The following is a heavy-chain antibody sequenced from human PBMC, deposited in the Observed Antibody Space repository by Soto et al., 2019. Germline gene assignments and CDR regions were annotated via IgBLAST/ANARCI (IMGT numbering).Heavy chain of an antibody. D-gene: IGHD5-18*01. J-gene: IGHJ4*02. Sequence: ASVKVSCKASGYNFTSYGISWVRQAPGQGLEWMGWINTYNGNTNSAQKFQGRVTMTTDTSTSIAYMELRSLSSDDTAVYYCARDYSYGIFGYWGQGTLVTVSS. CDR3: ARDYSYGIFGY. CDR2: INTYNGNT. CDR1: GYNFTSYG. V-gene: IGHV1-18*01.